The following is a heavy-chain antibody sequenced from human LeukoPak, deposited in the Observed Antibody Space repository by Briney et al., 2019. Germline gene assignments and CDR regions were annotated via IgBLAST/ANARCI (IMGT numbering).Heavy chain of an antibody. V-gene: IGHV4-34*01. CDR1: GGSFSGYY. D-gene: IGHD2-2*02. CDR3: ARLGLHTPGLFSYMDV. CDR2: INHSGST. J-gene: IGHJ6*03. Sequence: SETLSLTCAVYGGSFSGYYWSWIRQPPGKGLEWIGEINHSGSTNYNPSLKSRVTISVDTSKNQFSLKLSSVTAADTAVYYCARLGLHTPGLFSYMDVWGKGTTVTVSS.